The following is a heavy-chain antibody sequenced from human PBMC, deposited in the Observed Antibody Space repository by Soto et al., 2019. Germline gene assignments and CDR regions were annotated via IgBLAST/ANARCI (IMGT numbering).Heavy chain of an antibody. D-gene: IGHD4-17*01. Sequence: QITLKESGPTLVKPTQTLTLTCTFSGFSLNTSGVGVGWMRQPPGQALEWIALIYWDDDKRYSPSLRSRLTITMDTSKNPVVPTMTHIDPVDTGTYDCAHRPYGDYPIDYWGQGTLVTVSS. CDR2: IYWDDDK. CDR3: AHRPYGDYPIDY. CDR1: GFSLNTSGVG. V-gene: IGHV2-5*02. J-gene: IGHJ4*02.